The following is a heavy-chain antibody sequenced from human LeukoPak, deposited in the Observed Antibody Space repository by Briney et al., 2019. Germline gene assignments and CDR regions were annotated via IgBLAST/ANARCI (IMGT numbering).Heavy chain of an antibody. J-gene: IGHJ3*02. D-gene: IGHD1-26*01. Sequence: GGSLRLSCAASGFTFDDYGMSWDRQAPGKGLEWVSGTNWNAGSTGYADSVKGRFTISRDNAKKSLYLQMNSLRAEDTALYYCARESTVGPIQTDALDIWGQGTMVAVSS. V-gene: IGHV3-20*04. CDR2: TNWNAGST. CDR1: GFTFDDYG. CDR3: ARESTVGPIQTDALDI.